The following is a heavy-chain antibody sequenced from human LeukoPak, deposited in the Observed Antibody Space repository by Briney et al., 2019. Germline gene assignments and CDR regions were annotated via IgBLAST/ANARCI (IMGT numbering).Heavy chain of an antibody. D-gene: IGHD2/OR15-2a*01. CDR1: GGSISSYY. CDR3: ARRRAFPPSGYFDY. J-gene: IGHJ4*02. Sequence: SETLSLTCTVSGGSISSYYWSWIRQPPGKGLEWIGYIYYSGSTNYNPSLKSRVTISVDTSKNQFSLKLSSVTAADTAVYYCARRRAFPPSGYFDYWGQGTLVTVSS. CDR2: IYYSGST. V-gene: IGHV4-59*01.